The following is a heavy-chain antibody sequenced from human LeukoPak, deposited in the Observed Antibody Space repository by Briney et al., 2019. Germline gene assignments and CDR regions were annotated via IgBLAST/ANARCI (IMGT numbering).Heavy chain of an antibody. Sequence: GGSLRLSCAAPGFTFSSYSMNWVRQAPGKGLEWVSSISSSSYIYYADSVKGRFTISRDNAKNSPYLQMNSLRAEDTAVYYCARDPGPAAPGDGAFDIWGQGTMVTVSS. CDR3: ARDPGPAAPGDGAFDI. D-gene: IGHD2-2*01. J-gene: IGHJ3*02. CDR1: GFTFSSYS. V-gene: IGHV3-21*01. CDR2: ISSSSYI.